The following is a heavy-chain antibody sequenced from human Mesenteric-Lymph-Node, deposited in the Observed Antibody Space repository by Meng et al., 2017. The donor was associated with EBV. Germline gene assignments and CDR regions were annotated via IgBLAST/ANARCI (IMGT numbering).Heavy chain of an antibody. J-gene: IGHJ5*02. D-gene: IGHD3-16*01. Sequence: QVKLQRWGAGLLKLSETLSLTCAVYGASFSDYYWTWIRQPPGKGLEWIVEVNHGGATIYNPSLESRVTISIDTSKNQFSLKVTSVTAADTAVYFCATLGSFASSIDPWGQGTLVTVSS. CDR2: VNHGGAT. V-gene: IGHV4-34*02. CDR3: ATLGSFASSIDP. CDR1: GASFSDYY.